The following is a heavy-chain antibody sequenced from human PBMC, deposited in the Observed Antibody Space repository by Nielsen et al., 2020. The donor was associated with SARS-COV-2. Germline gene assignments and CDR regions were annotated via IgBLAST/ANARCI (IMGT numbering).Heavy chain of an antibody. V-gene: IGHV3-53*01. CDR3: ARTGMSLYYFDY. Sequence: GESLKISCAASGFTVSSNYMSWVRQAPGKGLEWASVIYSGGSTYYADSVKGRFTISRDNSKNTLYLQMNSLRAEDTAVYYCARTGMSLYYFDYWGQGTLVTVSS. J-gene: IGHJ4*02. D-gene: IGHD1-14*01. CDR1: GFTVSSNY. CDR2: IYSGGST.